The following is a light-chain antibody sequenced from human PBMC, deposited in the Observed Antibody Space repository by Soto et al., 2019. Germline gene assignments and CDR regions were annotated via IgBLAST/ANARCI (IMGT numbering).Light chain of an antibody. CDR3: QQSYSTPL. CDR2: AAS. Sequence: DIQMTQSPSSLSASVGDRVTITCRASQSISTYLNWYQQKPGKAPHLLIYAASSLQSGVPSRFSGSGSGTDFTLTISSLQPEDFATYYCQQSYSTPLFGGGTKV. CDR1: QSISTY. J-gene: IGKJ4*01. V-gene: IGKV1-39*01.